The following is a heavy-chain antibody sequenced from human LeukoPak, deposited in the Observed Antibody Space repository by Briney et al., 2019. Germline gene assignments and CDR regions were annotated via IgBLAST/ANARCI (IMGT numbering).Heavy chain of an antibody. CDR2: IKEDGSEK. Sequence: GGSLRLSCVVSGFTFSSHWMSWVRQAPGKGLEWVANIKEDGSEKYYVDSVKGRFTISRDNSKNTLYLQMNSLRAEDTAVYYCAKVVGYCSGGSCLDAFDIWGQGTMVTVSS. V-gene: IGHV3-7*03. D-gene: IGHD2-15*01. CDR3: AKVVGYCSGGSCLDAFDI. CDR1: GFTFSSHW. J-gene: IGHJ3*02.